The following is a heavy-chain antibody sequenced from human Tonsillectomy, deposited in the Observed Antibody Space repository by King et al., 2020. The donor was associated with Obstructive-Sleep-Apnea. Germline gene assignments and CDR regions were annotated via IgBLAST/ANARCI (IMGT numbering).Heavy chain of an antibody. CDR2: IYYSGRT. V-gene: IGHV4-31*03. J-gene: IGHJ4*02. Sequence: VQLQESGPGLVKPSQTLSLTCIVSGGSISSGGYYWSWISQQPGKGLEWIGYIYYSGRTYYNPSLKSRVTISVDTSKNQFSLKLSSVTASDTAVYYCARGCGCSGNYCGQGTLVTVSS. D-gene: IGHD3-10*02. CDR3: ARGCGCSGNY. CDR1: GGSISSGGYY.